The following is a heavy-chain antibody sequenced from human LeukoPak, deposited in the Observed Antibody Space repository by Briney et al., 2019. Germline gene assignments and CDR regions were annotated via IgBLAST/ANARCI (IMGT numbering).Heavy chain of an antibody. CDR1: GFTFSSYA. CDR3: ARAPPDGVLYPYFDY. D-gene: IGHD2/OR15-2a*01. J-gene: IGHJ4*02. CDR2: ISYDGSNK. V-gene: IGHV3-30-3*01. Sequence: GGSLRLSCSASGFTFSSYAMHWVRQAPGKGLEWVAVISYDGSNKYYADSVKGRFTISRDNSKNTLYLQMNSLRAEDTAVYYCARAPPDGVLYPYFDYWGQGTLVTVSS.